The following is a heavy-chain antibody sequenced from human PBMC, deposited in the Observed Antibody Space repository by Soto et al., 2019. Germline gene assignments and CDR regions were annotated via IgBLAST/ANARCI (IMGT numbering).Heavy chain of an antibody. D-gene: IGHD3-10*01. Sequence: QVQLVESGGGLVKPGGSLRLSCAASGFTFSDYYMSWIRQAPGKGLEWVSHISSRGSIIYYTDSVKGRFTISRDNSKNSLYLQMNSLRAEDTAVYYCARGGDDPGSPYYFDYWGQGTLVPVSS. CDR1: GFTFSDYY. CDR3: ARGGDDPGSPYYFDY. CDR2: ISSRGSII. V-gene: IGHV3-11*01. J-gene: IGHJ4*02.